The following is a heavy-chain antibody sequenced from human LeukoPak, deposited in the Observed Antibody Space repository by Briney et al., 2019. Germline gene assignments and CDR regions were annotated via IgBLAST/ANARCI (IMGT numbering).Heavy chain of an antibody. D-gene: IGHD3-10*01. CDR1: GGSISSGGYY. J-gene: IGHJ4*02. Sequence: SETLSLTCTVSGGSISSGGYYWSWIRQHPGKGLEWIGHIYYSGSTYYNPSLKSRVTISVDTSKNQFSLKLSSVTAADTAVYYCARAPIWFGELSRSYYFDYWGQGTLVTVSS. CDR2: IYYSGST. V-gene: IGHV4-31*03. CDR3: ARAPIWFGELSRSYYFDY.